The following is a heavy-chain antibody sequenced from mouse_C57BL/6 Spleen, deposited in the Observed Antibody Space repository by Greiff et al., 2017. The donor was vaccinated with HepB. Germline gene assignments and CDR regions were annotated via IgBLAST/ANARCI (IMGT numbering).Heavy chain of an antibody. V-gene: IGHV1-55*01. Sequence: QVQLQQPGAELVKPGASVKMSCKASGYTFTSYWITWVKQRPGQGLEWIGDIYPGSGSTNYNEKFKSKATLTVDTSSSTAYMQLSSLKSEDSAVYYCAREGDGYFSWFAYWGQGTLVTVSA. CDR2: IYPGSGST. J-gene: IGHJ3*01. CDR1: GYTFTSYW. CDR3: AREGDGYFSWFAY. D-gene: IGHD2-3*01.